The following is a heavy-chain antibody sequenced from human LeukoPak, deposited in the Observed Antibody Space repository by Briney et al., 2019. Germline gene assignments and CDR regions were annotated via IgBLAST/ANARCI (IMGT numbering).Heavy chain of an antibody. Sequence: PGGSLRLSCAASGFTFSSYAMSWVRQAPGKGLEWVSAISGSGGSIYYADSVKGRFTISRDNSKNTLYLQMNSLRAEDTAVYYCARDKSYGDNYFDYWGQGTLVTVSS. D-gene: IGHD4-17*01. J-gene: IGHJ4*02. V-gene: IGHV3-23*01. CDR3: ARDKSYGDNYFDY. CDR1: GFTFSSYA. CDR2: ISGSGGSI.